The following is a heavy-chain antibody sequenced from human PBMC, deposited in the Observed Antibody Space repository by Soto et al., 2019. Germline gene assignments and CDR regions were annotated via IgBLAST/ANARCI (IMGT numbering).Heavy chain of an antibody. J-gene: IGHJ4*02. V-gene: IGHV1-18*01. CDR2: ISGYSGQT. D-gene: IGHD6-25*01. CDR3: ASDHSGPD. CDR1: GDSFSKFG. Sequence: HVLLVQSGPEVRKPGASVNVSCMASGDSFSKFGINWVRQAPGQGLEWMGWISGYSGQTNYAQKFQGRVTMTRDTSTTTAYMELRTQRSDDTAVYFCASDHSGPDWGQGTLVTVSS.